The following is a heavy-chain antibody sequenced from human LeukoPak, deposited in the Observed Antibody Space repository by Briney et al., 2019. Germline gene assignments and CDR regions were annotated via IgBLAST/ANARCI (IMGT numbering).Heavy chain of an antibody. V-gene: IGHV4-39*01. CDR3: ARGVRQLDIKYYYYYYYMDV. J-gene: IGHJ6*03. Sequence: SETLSHTCTLSGGSIDTATLFWGWIRQPPGKGLEYIGSILYIGSTYYNPSLRGRVTMSVDTSRKQVSLNLSSVTAADTAVYYCARGVRQLDIKYYYYYYYMDVWGKGTTVTVSS. CDR1: GGSIDTATLF. CDR2: ILYIGST. D-gene: IGHD6-6*01.